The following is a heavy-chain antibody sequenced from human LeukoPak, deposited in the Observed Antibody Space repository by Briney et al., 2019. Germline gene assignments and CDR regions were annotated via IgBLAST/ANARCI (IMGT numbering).Heavy chain of an antibody. CDR3: AKDRRYCSSTTCPES. J-gene: IGHJ5*02. CDR2: ISGSGGST. Sequence: GGTLRLSCAASGFTFSSYGMSWVRQAPGKGPEWVSAISGSGGSTYYADSVKGRFTISRGNSKNTLSLQMNSLRDEDTAVYYCAKDRRYCSSTTCPESWGQGTLVTVSS. V-gene: IGHV3-23*01. D-gene: IGHD2-2*01. CDR1: GFTFSSYG.